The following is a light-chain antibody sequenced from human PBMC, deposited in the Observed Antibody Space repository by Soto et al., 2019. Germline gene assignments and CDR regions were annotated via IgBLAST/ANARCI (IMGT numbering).Light chain of an antibody. J-gene: IGLJ1*01. V-gene: IGLV2-14*01. CDR2: GVK. Sequence: QSALTQPASVSESPGQSITTSCTGSGRDIGAYYYVSWYQQHPGKAPKLLIYGVKNRPSGVSYRFSASKSAFTASLTISGLQAEDEAHYYCSSYTTSYFYVFGPGTKVTVL. CDR3: SSYTTSYFYV. CDR1: GRDIGAYYY.